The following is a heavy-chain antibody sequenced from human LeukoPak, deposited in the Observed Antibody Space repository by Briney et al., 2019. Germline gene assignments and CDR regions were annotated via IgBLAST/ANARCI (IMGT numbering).Heavy chain of an antibody. D-gene: IGHD6-25*01. J-gene: IGHJ5*02. V-gene: IGHV3-48*03. CDR3: ARGSGS. CDR2: ISGSGSTI. CDR1: GFTFSTYE. Sequence: GGSLRLSCAASGFTFSTYEMNWVRQAPGKGLEWVSYISGSGSTIKYADSVKGRFTISRDNAKNSLYLQMNSLRADDTAVYYCARGSGSWGQGTLVTVPS.